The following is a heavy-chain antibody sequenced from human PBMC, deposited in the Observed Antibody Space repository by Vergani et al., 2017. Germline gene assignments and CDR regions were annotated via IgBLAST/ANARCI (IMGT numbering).Heavy chain of an antibody. CDR3: ATQGEGQLVLGFFPD. CDR2: IIPILGIA. Sequence: QVQLVQSGAEVKKPGSSVKVSCKASGGTFSSYTISWVRQAPGQGLEWMGRIIPILGIANYAQKFQGSVTITADKSTITAYMELSSLRYEDTVVYYCATQGEGQLVLGFFPDWGQGTLVTVSS. V-gene: IGHV1-69*09. D-gene: IGHD6-6*01. CDR1: GGTFSSYT. J-gene: IGHJ4*02.